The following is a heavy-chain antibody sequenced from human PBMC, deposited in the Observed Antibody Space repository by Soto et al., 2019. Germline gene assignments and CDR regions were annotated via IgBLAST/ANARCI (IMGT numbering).Heavy chain of an antibody. CDR1: EGSFIGYH. J-gene: IGHJ5*02. V-gene: IGHV1-2*02. D-gene: IGHD2-21*02. CDR2: INPINGAT. Sequence: VASVKVSCKASEGSFIGYHIHWVRQAPGQGLEWMGWINPINGATNYAQKFQGRVTMTRETSISTAYMELSSLRFDDTAVYYCARDLEERLLTYWLGPWGQGTLVTVSS. CDR3: ARDLEERLLTYWLGP.